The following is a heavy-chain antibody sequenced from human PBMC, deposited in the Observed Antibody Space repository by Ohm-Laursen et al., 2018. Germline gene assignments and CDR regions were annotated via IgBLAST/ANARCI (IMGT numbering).Heavy chain of an antibody. CDR2: INWNSGDI. J-gene: IGHJ6*02. D-gene: IGHD6-13*01. Sequence: SLRLSCAASGFTFGNYAMHWVRQAPGKGLEWVATINWNSGDIGYGDSVKGRFTISRDNARSSLDLQMNSLRVEDTALYYCAKDLLAAPDYYDMDVWGQGTTVTVSS. V-gene: IGHV3-9*01. CDR3: AKDLLAAPDYYDMDV. CDR1: GFTFGNYA.